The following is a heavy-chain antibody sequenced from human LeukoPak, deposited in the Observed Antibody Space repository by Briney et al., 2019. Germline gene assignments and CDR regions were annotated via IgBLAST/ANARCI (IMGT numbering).Heavy chain of an antibody. CDR3: ARDLGCSSTSCWYYYYYMDV. Sequence: SETLSLTCTVSGGSISSHYWSWIRQPPGKGLEWIGYIYYSGSTNYNPSLKSRVTISVDTSKNQFSLKLSSVTAADTAVYYCARDLGCSSTSCWYYYYYMDVWGKGTTVTVSS. D-gene: IGHD2-2*01. CDR2: IYYSGST. J-gene: IGHJ6*03. V-gene: IGHV4-59*11. CDR1: GGSISSHY.